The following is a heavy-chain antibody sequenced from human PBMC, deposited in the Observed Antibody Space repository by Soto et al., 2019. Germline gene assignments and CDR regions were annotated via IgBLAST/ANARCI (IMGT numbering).Heavy chain of an antibody. J-gene: IGHJ4*02. Sequence: GGSLRLSCAASGFTFSSYAMHWVRQAPGKGLEWVAVISYDGSNKYYAXXVKGRFTISRDNSKNTLYLQMNSLRAEDTAVYYCARGIDIRRYSSGWKSGLVYWGQGTLVTVSS. CDR3: ARGIDIRRYSSGWKSGLVY. CDR2: ISYDGSNK. V-gene: IGHV3-30-3*01. D-gene: IGHD6-19*01. CDR1: GFTFSSYA.